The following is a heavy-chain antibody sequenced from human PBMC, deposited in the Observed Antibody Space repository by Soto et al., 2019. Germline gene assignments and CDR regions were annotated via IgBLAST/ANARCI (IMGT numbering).Heavy chain of an antibody. Sequence: GGSLRLSCAASGFTFSSYWMSWVRQAPGKGLEWVANIKQDGSEKYYVDSVKGRFTITRDNAKNSLYLQMNSLRAEDTAVYYCARARSQYNWNSYDFDYWGQGTLVTVSS. D-gene: IGHD1-7*01. CDR1: GFTFSSYW. CDR3: ARARSQYNWNSYDFDY. V-gene: IGHV3-7*03. J-gene: IGHJ4*02. CDR2: IKQDGSEK.